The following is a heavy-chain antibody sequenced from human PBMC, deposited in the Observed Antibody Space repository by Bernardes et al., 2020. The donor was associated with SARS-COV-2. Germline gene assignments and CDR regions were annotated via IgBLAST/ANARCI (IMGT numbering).Heavy chain of an antibody. CDR2: ISGDTATT. D-gene: IGHD1-7*01. CDR1: GFTFRSYA. V-gene: IGHV3-23*01. Sequence: GGSLRLSCAASGFTFRSYAMAWVRQAPGKGLEWVSVISGDTATTYYADFVKGRFTISRDNSENTLFLQMNSLRAEDTALYYCAKKVGSSNWYFGCDCWGQGTLVTVSS. J-gene: IGHJ4*02. CDR3: AKKVGSSNWYFGCDC.